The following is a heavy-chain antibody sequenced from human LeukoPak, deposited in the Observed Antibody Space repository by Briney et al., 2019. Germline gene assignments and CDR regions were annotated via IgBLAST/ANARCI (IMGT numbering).Heavy chain of an antibody. CDR2: IKEDGSEK. CDR1: GFTFSSYW. J-gene: IGHJ4*02. D-gene: IGHD3-10*01. CDR3: ARGNYYGSADFDY. Sequence: GGSLRLSCAASGFTFSSYWMSWVRQAPGKGLEWVANIKEDGSEKYYVDSVKGRFTISRDNSKNSLYLQMNSLRAGDTAVYYCARGNYYGSADFDYWGQGTLVTVSS. V-gene: IGHV3-7*03.